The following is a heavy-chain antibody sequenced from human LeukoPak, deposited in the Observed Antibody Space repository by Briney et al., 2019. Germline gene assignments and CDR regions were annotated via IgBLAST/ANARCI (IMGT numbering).Heavy chain of an antibody. CDR1: GYTFTSYG. Sequence: GASVKVSCKASGYTFTSYGISWVRQAPGQGLEWMGWISAYNGNTNYAQKLQGRVTMTTDTSTSTAYMELRSLRSDDTAVYYCARAQSVLWFGELLDWGQGTLVTVSS. D-gene: IGHD3-10*01. V-gene: IGHV1-18*01. J-gene: IGHJ4*02. CDR3: ARAQSVLWFGELLD. CDR2: ISAYNGNT.